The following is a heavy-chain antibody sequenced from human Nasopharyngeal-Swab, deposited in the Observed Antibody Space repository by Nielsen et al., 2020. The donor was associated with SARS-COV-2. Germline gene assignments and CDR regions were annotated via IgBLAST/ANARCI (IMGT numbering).Heavy chain of an antibody. J-gene: IGHJ4*02. Sequence: SATLSLTCAVSGGSFSGYYWRWIRQPPGKGLEWIGEINHSGSTNYTPSLKGRVTISVDTSKNQFSLKLSFVTAADTAVYYCARGGIPTGDLPTGYYFDYWGQGTLVTVSS. V-gene: IGHV4-34*01. CDR2: INHSGST. CDR1: GGSFSGYY. D-gene: IGHD7-27*01. CDR3: ARGGIPTGDLPTGYYFDY.